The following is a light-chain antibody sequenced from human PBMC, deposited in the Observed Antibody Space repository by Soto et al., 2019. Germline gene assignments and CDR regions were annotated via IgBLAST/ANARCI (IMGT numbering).Light chain of an antibody. CDR3: CSFAGSYTFWV. CDR1: SSDVGDYNY. V-gene: IGLV2-11*01. J-gene: IGLJ3*02. CDR2: DVS. Sequence: QSALTQPRSVSGSPGQSVTIFCTGTSSDVGDYNYVSWYQQYPGKAPKLVIYDVSKRPSGVPDRFSGSKSGNTASPTISGLQAEDEADYYCCSFAGSYTFWVFGGGTKVTVL.